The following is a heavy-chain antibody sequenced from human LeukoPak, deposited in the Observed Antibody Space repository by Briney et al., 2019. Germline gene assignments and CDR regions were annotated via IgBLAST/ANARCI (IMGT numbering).Heavy chain of an antibody. CDR1: GFTFSSYE. D-gene: IGHD6-13*01. Sequence: GGSPTLSCAASGFTFSSYEMNWVRQAPGKGLEWVSYISSSGSTIYYADSVKGRFTISRDNAKNSLYLQMNSLRAEDTAVYYCARTYSSSWRQGYYYGMDVWGQGTTVTVSS. J-gene: IGHJ6*02. CDR2: ISSSGSTI. CDR3: ARTYSSSWRQGYYYGMDV. V-gene: IGHV3-48*03.